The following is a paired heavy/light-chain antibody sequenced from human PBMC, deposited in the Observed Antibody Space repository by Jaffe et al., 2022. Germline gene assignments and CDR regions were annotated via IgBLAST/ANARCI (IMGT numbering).Light chain of an antibody. CDR2: LGS. V-gene: IGKV2-28*01. CDR3: MQALQTPRT. Sequence: DIVMTQSPLSLPVNPGEPASISCRSSQSLLHSKGYNYLHWYLQKPGQSPQLLIYLGSNRASGVPDRFSGSGSGTDFTLKISRVEAEDVGVYYCMQALQTPRTFGQGTKVEIK. CDR1: QSLLHSKGYNY. J-gene: IGKJ1*01.
Heavy chain of an antibody. D-gene: IGHD5-12*01. J-gene: IGHJ4*02. CDR2: ISDRGST. V-gene: IGHV4-59*01. Sequence: HVQLQESGPGLVKPSETLSLICTVSGDSMNNYYWNWIRQPPGKGLEWIGSISDRGSTTYNPSLNSRVTILLGPSGNQFSLRLTSVTAADAAVYYCARERALSGGYDNTLDYWGQGTLVTVSS. CDR1: GDSMNNYY. CDR3: ARERALSGGYDNTLDY.